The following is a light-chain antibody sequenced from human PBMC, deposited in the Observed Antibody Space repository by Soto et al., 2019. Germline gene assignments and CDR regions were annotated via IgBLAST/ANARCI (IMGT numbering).Light chain of an antibody. V-gene: IGKV3-20*01. CDR1: QSVSSSY. Sequence: EIVLTQSPGTLSLSPGERATLSCRASQSVSSSYLAWYQQKPGQAPRLLIYGASSRATGIPDRFSGSGSGTDFTLTISGLEPDDFAVYYCEQYGSSPRVTFGGGTKVEIK. CDR3: EQYGSSPRVT. J-gene: IGKJ4*01. CDR2: GAS.